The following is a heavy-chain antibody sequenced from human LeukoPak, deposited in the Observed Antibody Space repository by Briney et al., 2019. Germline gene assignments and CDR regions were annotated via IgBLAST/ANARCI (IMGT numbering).Heavy chain of an antibody. D-gene: IGHD3-9*01. V-gene: IGHV4-34*01. J-gene: IGHJ3*02. CDR1: GGSFSGYY. CDR2: INHSGST. CDR3: AAVGGLRYFDWLLASRDAFDI. Sequence: SETLSLTCAVYGGSFSGYYWSWIRQPPGKGLEWIGEINHSGSTNYNPSLKSRVTISVDTSKNQFSLKLSSVTAADTAVYYGAAVGGLRYFDWLLASRDAFDIWGQGTMVTVSS.